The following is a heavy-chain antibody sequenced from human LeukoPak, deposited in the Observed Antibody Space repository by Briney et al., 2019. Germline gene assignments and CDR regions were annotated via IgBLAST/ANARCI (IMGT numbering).Heavy chain of an antibody. CDR3: ARASVWLDYYFDY. V-gene: IGHV3-30*03. Sequence: GGSLRLSCAASGFTFSSYGMHWVRQAPGKGLEWVAVISYDGSNKYYADSVKGRFTISRDNAKNSLYLQMNSLRAEDTAVYYCARASVWLDYYFDYWGQGTLVTVSS. CDR1: GFTFSSYG. D-gene: IGHD3-9*01. J-gene: IGHJ4*02. CDR2: ISYDGSNK.